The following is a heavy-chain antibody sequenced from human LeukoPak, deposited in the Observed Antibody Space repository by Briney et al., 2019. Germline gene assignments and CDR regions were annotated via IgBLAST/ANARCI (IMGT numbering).Heavy chain of an antibody. J-gene: IGHJ5*02. CDR1: GGSISSGSYY. CDR2: IYTSGST. D-gene: IGHD6-13*01. CDR3: AREAALLFDP. Sequence: SETLSLTCTVSGGSISSGSYYWSWIRQPAGKGLEWIGRIYTSGSTNYNSSLKSRVTISVDASKNQLSLKLSSVTAADTAVYYCAREAALLFDPWGQGTLVTVSS. V-gene: IGHV4-61*02.